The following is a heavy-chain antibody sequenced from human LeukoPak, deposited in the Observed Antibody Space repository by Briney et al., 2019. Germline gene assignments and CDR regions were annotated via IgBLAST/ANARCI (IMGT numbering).Heavy chain of an antibody. J-gene: IGHJ6*03. CDR3: AGSVVTQGLYYYYYMDV. D-gene: IGHD4-23*01. V-gene: IGHV3-30*02. Sequence: GGSLRLSCAASGFTFSSYGMHWVRQAPGKGLEWVAFIRYDGSNKYYADSVKGRFTISRDNSKNTLYLQMNSLRAEDTAVYYCAGSVVTQGLYYYYYMDVWGKGTTVTVSS. CDR2: IRYDGSNK. CDR1: GFTFSSYG.